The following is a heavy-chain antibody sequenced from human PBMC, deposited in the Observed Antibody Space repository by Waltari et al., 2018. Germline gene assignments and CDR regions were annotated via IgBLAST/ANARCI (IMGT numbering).Heavy chain of an antibody. CDR2: ISDSGVIT. CDR3: ARHLYSIDYLELGN. J-gene: IGHJ4*02. V-gene: IGHV3-23*01. CDR1: GFNFLGYA. D-gene: IGHD3-22*01. Sequence: EVHLLASGGGLAHPGGSLRLACPVSGFNFLGYALSWVRQAPGKGLEWVSGISDSGVITKYADSVKGRFTVSRDNSKNTVFLQLNSLRAEDTAIYYCARHLYSIDYLELGNWGQGTLVTVSS.